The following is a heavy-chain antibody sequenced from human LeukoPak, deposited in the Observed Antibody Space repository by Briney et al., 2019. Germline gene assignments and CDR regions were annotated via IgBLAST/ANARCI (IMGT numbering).Heavy chain of an antibody. Sequence: GESLKISCKGSGYSFTSYWIGWVRQMPGKGLEWTGIIYPGDSDTRYSPSFQGQVTISADKSISTAYLQWSSLKASDTAMYYCARHDYCSSTSCYYYYGMDVWGQGTTVTVSS. CDR3: ARHDYCSSTSCYYYYGMDV. V-gene: IGHV5-51*01. CDR2: IYPGDSDT. CDR1: GYSFTSYW. J-gene: IGHJ6*02. D-gene: IGHD2-2*01.